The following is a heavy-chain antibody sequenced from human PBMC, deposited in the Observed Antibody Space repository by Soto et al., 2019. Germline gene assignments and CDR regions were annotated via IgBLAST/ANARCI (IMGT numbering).Heavy chain of an antibody. CDR1: GFTFSSYA. D-gene: IGHD3-22*01. CDR2: ISGSGGST. J-gene: IGHJ6*02. Sequence: GGSLRLSCAASGFTFSSYAMSWVRQAPGKGLEWVSAISGSGGSTYYADSAKSRFTISRDNPKNTLYLQMNSLRAEDTAVYYCAKAYTYDSSGYPNGMDVWGQGTTVTVSS. CDR3: AKAYTYDSSGYPNGMDV. V-gene: IGHV3-23*01.